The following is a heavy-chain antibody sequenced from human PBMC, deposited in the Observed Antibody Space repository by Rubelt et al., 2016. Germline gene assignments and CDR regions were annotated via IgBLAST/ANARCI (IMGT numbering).Heavy chain of an antibody. D-gene: IGHD5-24*01. CDR1: GGSINRGGYW. CDR2: IYHSGRS. CDR3: ARTRLGEMELVPTDVFDL. V-gene: IGHV4-31*03. J-gene: IGHJ3*01. Sequence: QVLLQESGPGLVKPSQTLSLTCTVSGGSINRGGYWWTWIRQHPGKGLEWIGYIYHSGRSAYSPSLKSRLSISMDTTKNQFSRRLSAVCAADTAVYYCARTRLGEMELVPTDVFDLWGQGTRVTVSS.